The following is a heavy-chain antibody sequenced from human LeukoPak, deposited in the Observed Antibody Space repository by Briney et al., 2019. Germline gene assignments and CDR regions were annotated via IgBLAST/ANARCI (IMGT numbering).Heavy chain of an antibody. D-gene: IGHD3-10*01. V-gene: IGHV1-2*02. J-gene: IGHJ3*02. Sequence: ASVKVSCKASGYTFTDYYIHWVRQAPGQGLEWMGWINPNSGGTNYAQKFQGRVTMTRDTSISTAYMELSRLRSDDTAVYYCNLLWFGEPPDAFDIWGQGTMVTVSS. CDR1: GYTFTDYY. CDR3: NLLWFGEPPDAFDI. CDR2: INPNSGGT.